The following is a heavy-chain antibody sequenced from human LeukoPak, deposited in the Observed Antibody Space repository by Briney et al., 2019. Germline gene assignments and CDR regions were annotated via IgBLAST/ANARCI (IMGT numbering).Heavy chain of an antibody. CDR2: INHSGST. Sequence: PSETLSLTCAVCGGSFSGYYWSWIRRPPGKGLEWIGEINHSGSTNYNPSLKSRVTISVDTSKNQFSLKLNSVTAADTAVYYCAKSNGYGLVDIWGQGTMVTVSS. CDR3: AKSNGYGLVDI. CDR1: GGSFSGYY. D-gene: IGHD3-10*01. V-gene: IGHV4-34*01. J-gene: IGHJ3*02.